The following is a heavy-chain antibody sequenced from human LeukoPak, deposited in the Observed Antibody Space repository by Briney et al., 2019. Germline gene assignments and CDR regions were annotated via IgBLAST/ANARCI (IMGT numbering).Heavy chain of an antibody. CDR3: ASSAHNWFDP. CDR1: GGSFSGYY. J-gene: IGHJ5*02. V-gene: IGHV4-34*01. Sequence: PSETLSLTCAVYGGSFSGYYWSWIRQPPGKGLEWIGEINHSGGTNYNPSLKSRVTISVDTSKNQFSLKLSSVTAADTAVYYCASSAHNWFDPWGQGTLVTVSS. CDR2: INHSGGT.